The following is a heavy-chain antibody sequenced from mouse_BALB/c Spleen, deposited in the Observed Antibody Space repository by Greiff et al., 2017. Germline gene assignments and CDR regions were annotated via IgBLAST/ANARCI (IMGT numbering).Heavy chain of an antibody. V-gene: IGHV1-67*01. CDR3: ARGGHYYGSSEDYFDY. Sequence: QVQLQQSGPELVRPGVSVKISCKGSGYTFTDYAMHWVKQSHAKSLEWIGVISTYYGNTNYNQKFKGKATMTVDKSSSTAYMELARLTSEDSAIYYCARGGHYYGSSEDYFDYWGQGTTLTVSS. D-gene: IGHD1-1*01. CDR2: ISTYYGNT. CDR1: GYTFTDYA. J-gene: IGHJ2*01.